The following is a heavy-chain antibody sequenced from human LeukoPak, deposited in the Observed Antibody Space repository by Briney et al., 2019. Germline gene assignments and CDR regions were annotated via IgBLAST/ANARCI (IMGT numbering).Heavy chain of an antibody. CDR2: IYYSGST. CDR3: ARKRRGYCSSTSCYEEDDY. D-gene: IGHD2-2*01. J-gene: IGHJ4*02. Sequence: SETLSLTCTVSGGSISRYYWSWIRQPPGKGLEWIGYIYYSGSTNYNPSLKSRVTISVDTSKNQFSLKLSSVTAADTAVYYCARKRRGYCSSTSCYEEDDYWGQGTLVTVSS. CDR1: GGSISRYY. V-gene: IGHV4-59*01.